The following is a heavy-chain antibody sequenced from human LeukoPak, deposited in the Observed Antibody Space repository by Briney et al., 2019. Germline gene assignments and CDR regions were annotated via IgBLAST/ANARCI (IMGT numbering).Heavy chain of an antibody. CDR1: GFTFSSYS. V-gene: IGHV3-21*01. CDR3: ARGRPSYFDY. CDR2: ISSSSSYI. J-gene: IGHJ4*02. Sequence: PGGSLRLSCAASGFTFSSYSMNWVRQAPGKGLEWVSSISSSSSYIYYADSVKGRFTISRDNAKNSLYLQMNSLRADDTAVYFCARGRPSYFDYWGQGTLVTVSS.